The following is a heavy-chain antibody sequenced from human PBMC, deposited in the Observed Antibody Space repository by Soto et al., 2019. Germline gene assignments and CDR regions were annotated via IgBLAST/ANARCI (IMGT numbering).Heavy chain of an antibody. CDR1: GYTFTSYA. CDR3: ARDLPVWIAAAGTSIGYYYYYMDV. Sequence: QVQLVQSGAEVKKPGASVKVSCKASGYTFTSYAMHWVRQAPGQRLEWMGWINAGNGNTKYSKKFPGRVTITRDTSASTANMELSSLRSEDTAVYYCARDLPVWIAAAGTSIGYYYYYMDVWGKGTTVTVSS. CDR2: INAGNGNT. D-gene: IGHD6-13*01. V-gene: IGHV1-3*01. J-gene: IGHJ6*03.